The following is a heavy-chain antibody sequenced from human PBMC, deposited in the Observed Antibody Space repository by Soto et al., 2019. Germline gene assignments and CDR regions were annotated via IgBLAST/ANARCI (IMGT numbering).Heavy chain of an antibody. CDR3: ATGIRTTTQRYSSIFYYYYGMDV. V-gene: IGHV3-21*01. Sequence: GRSLRLSCAASGFTFSSYSMNWVRQAPGKGLEWVSSISSSSSYIYYADSVRGRFTISRENAKNSLYLQMNSLRAEDTAVYYCATGIRTTTQRYSSIFYYYYGMDVWGQGTTVTVS. J-gene: IGHJ6*02. CDR2: ISSSSSYI. D-gene: IGHD6-19*01. CDR1: GFTFSSYS.